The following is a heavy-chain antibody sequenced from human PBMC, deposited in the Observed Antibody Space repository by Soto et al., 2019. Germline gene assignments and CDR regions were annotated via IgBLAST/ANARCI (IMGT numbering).Heavy chain of an antibody. CDR1: GFSLSTSGVG. D-gene: IGHD2-15*01. Sequence: QITLKESGLTLVKPTQTLTLTCTFSGFSLSTSGVGVGWIRQPPGKALEWLALIYWDDDKRYSPSLTSRLTITNDTSKNQVVLTMTNMDPVDTATYYCAHVLVVVANYGMDVWGQGTTVTVSS. V-gene: IGHV2-5*02. J-gene: IGHJ6*02. CDR3: AHVLVVVANYGMDV. CDR2: IYWDDDK.